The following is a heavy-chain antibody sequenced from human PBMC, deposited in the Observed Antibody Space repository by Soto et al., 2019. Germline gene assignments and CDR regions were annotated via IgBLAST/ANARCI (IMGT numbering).Heavy chain of an antibody. J-gene: IGHJ5*02. V-gene: IGHV3-30*04. Sequence: PGGSLSLSCAASGFILSDFAMHWVRQAPGRGLEWVAVILKDGRSKYYADSVRGRFTISRDTSKNTIFLQLTSLRLEDSAVYYCAKAGCNGGRCFSWFDPWGQGTLVTVSS. CDR1: GFILSDFA. D-gene: IGHD2-15*01. CDR2: ILKDGRSK. CDR3: AKAGCNGGRCFSWFDP.